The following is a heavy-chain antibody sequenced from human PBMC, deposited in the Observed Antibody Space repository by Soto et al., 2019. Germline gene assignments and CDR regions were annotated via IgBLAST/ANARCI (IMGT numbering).Heavy chain of an antibody. J-gene: IGHJ4*02. CDR1: GGTFSSYA. V-gene: IGHV1-69*13. D-gene: IGHD3-22*01. CDR3: ATGEYYYDSSGYYFDY. CDR2: IIPIFGTA. Sequence: SVKVSCKASGGTFSSYAISWVRQAPGQGLEWMGGIIPIFGTANYAQKFQGRVTITADESTSTAYMELSSLRSEDTAVYYCATGEYYYDSSGYYFDYWGQGTLVTVSS.